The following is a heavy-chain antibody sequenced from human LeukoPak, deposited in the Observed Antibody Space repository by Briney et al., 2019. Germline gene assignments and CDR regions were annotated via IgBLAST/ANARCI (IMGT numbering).Heavy chain of an antibody. Sequence: GRSLRLSCAASGFAFSSYAMHWVRQGPGKGLEWVALVSYDGGSKYYADSVKGRITISRDNAKNSLYLQMNSLRAEDTAVYYCARDGGFDWLQPHTTLDYWGQGTLVTVSS. V-gene: IGHV3-30-3*01. CDR3: ARDGGFDWLQPHTTLDY. J-gene: IGHJ4*02. CDR1: GFAFSSYA. D-gene: IGHD3-9*01. CDR2: VSYDGGSK.